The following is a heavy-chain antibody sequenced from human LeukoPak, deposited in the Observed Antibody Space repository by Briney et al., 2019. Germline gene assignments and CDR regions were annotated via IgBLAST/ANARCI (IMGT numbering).Heavy chain of an antibody. Sequence: ASVKVSCKASGYTLTGYYMHWVRQAPGQGLEWMGRINPNSGGTNYAQKFQGRVTMTRDTSISTAYMELSRLRSDDTAVYYCARTSSPVGATSSNWFDPWGQGTLVTVSS. V-gene: IGHV1-2*06. CDR2: INPNSGGT. CDR1: GYTLTGYY. D-gene: IGHD1-26*01. J-gene: IGHJ5*02. CDR3: ARTSSPVGATSSNWFDP.